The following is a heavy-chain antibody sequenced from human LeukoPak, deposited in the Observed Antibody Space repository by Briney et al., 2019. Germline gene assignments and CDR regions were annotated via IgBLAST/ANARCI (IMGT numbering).Heavy chain of an antibody. V-gene: IGHV3-20*04. D-gene: IGHD4-17*01. J-gene: IGHJ3*02. Sequence: GGSLRLSCAASGFTFDDYGMSWVRQAPGKGLEWVSGINWNGGSTGYADSVKGRFTISRDNAKNPLYLQMNSLRAEDTALYYCARVPYDYGDYRDAFDIWGQGTMVTVSS. CDR1: GFTFDDYG. CDR2: INWNGGST. CDR3: ARVPYDYGDYRDAFDI.